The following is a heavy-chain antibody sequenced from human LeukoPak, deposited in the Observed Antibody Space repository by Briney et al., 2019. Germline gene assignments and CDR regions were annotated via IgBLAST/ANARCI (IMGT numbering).Heavy chain of an antibody. V-gene: IGHV3-30-3*01. D-gene: IGHD6-6*01. CDR3: ARDLYSSSDY. Sequence: GGSLRLSCAASGFTFSSYATHWVRQAPGKGLEWVAVISYDGSNKYYADSVKGRFTVSRDNAKNTLYLQMNSLRAEDTAVYYCARDLYSSSDYWGQGTLVTVSS. CDR1: GFTFSSYA. CDR2: ISYDGSNK. J-gene: IGHJ4*02.